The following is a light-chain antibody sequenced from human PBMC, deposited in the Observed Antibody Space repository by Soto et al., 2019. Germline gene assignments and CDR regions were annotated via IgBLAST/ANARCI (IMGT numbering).Light chain of an antibody. J-gene: IGKJ3*01. CDR3: QQGKTFPFT. CDR1: HGVSGW. CDR2: TVS. V-gene: IGKV1-12*01. Sequence: IQMTQSPSSVSASVGDTVTLSCQTSHGVSGWLAGYQQKPGKAPTLLIYTVSNLQSGVPSRFSGSGSGTDFSLTITNLQPEDFATYFCQQGKTFPFTFGPGTKVEVK.